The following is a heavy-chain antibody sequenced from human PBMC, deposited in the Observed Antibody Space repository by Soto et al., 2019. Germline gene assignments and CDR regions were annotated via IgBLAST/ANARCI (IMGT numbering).Heavy chain of an antibody. V-gene: IGHV3-11*01. Sequence: GESLKISCAASGFTFSDYYMSWIRQAPGKGLEWVSYISSSGSTIYYADSVKGRFTISRDNAKNSLYLQMNSLRAEDTAVYYCARGGYGGNDAFDIWGQGTMVTVSS. CDR1: GFTFSDYY. CDR2: ISSSGSTI. CDR3: ARGGYGGNDAFDI. D-gene: IGHD4-17*01. J-gene: IGHJ3*02.